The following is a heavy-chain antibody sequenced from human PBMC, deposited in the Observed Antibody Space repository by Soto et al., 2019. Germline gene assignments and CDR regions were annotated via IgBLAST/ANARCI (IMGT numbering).Heavy chain of an antibody. CDR3: ARDTGTYPYYFDS. D-gene: IGHD1-26*01. CDR2: IHHSGST. V-gene: IGHV4-30-4*01. J-gene: IGHJ4*02. CDR1: GGSISSGQNF. Sequence: PSETLSLTCTVSGGSISSGQNFWNWIRQSPGKGLKWIGYIHHSGSTYYNPSLKSRLTISVDTSQNQISLRLNSVTAADTAVYYFARDTGTYPYYFDSWGQGTLVTVSS.